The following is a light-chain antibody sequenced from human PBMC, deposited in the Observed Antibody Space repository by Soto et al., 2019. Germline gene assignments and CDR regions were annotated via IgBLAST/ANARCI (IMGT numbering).Light chain of an antibody. CDR2: EVS. CDR1: ISDVGTYNY. J-gene: IGLJ1*01. V-gene: IGLV2-14*01. CDR3: TSYTRDTALV. Sequence: QSFLTQPASVSGSPGQSITISCTGTISDVGTYNYVSWYQHHPGKAPKLIIYEVSNRPSGVSNRFSGSKSGSTASLTISGLQAEDEADYHCTSYTRDTALVFGTGTKVTVL.